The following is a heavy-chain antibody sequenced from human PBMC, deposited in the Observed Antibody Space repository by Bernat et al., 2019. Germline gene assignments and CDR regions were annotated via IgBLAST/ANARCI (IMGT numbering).Heavy chain of an antibody. CDR2: IWYDGSNK. CDR1: GFTFSSYG. CDR3: ARGWGTIFGVVY. Sequence: QVQLVESGGGVVQPGRSLRLSCAASGFTFSSYGMHWVRQAPGKGLEWVAVIWYDGSNKYYVDSVKGRFTISRDNSKNPLYLRMNSLGAEDTAVYYCARGWGTIFGVVYWGQGTLVTVSS. J-gene: IGHJ4*02. V-gene: IGHV3-33*01. D-gene: IGHD3-3*01.